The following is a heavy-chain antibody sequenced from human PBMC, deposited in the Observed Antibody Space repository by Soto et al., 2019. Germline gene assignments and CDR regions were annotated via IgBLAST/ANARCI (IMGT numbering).Heavy chain of an antibody. CDR3: ARHHIALEVLGGRYGMDV. V-gene: IGHV1-3*05. CDR1: GYTFTSYG. D-gene: IGHD1-1*01. CDR2: IIPGNGKT. J-gene: IGHJ6*02. Sequence: QVQLVQSGAEEKRPGASVKVSCKASGYTFTSYGLHWVRQAPGQRLEWMGWIIPGNGKTKYPQKFQGRVTMTRDTYASRAYLELSSLRSEDTAVYYCARHHIALEVLGGRYGMDVWGQGTTVTVSS.